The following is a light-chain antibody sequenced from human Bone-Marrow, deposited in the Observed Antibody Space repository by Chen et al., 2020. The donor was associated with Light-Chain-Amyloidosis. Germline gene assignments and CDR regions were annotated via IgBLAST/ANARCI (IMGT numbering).Light chain of an antibody. CDR3: QVWDRSSDRPV. CDR2: DDS. CDR1: NIGSTS. Sequence: SYLLTQPPSVSVAPGQMATTACAGNNIGSTSVHWYQQTPGQAPLLVVYDDSDRPSGIPERLSGSNSGNTATLTISRVEAGDEADYYCQVWDRSSDRPVFGGGTKLTVL. V-gene: IGLV3-21*02. J-gene: IGLJ3*02.